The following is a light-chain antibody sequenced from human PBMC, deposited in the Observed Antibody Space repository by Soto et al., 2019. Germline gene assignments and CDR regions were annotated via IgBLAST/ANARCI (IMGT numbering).Light chain of an antibody. CDR3: CSYAGSYTSYV. CDR1: SSDVGGYNY. V-gene: IGLV2-11*01. CDR2: DVS. J-gene: IGLJ1*01. Sequence: QSALTQPRSVSGSPGQSFTISCTGTSSDVGGYNYVSWYQQHPGKAPKLMIYDVSKRPSGVPDRFSGSKSGNTASLTISGLQSEDEDDYYCCSYAGSYTSYVFGTGTKLTVL.